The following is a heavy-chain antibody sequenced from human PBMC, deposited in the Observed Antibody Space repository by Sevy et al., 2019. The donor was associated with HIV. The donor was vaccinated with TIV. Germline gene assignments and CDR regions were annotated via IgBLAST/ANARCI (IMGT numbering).Heavy chain of an antibody. CDR3: ARDLMEFGKLVYLDY. CDR2: IWYDGSNK. Sequence: GGSLRLSCAASGFTFSSYGMHWVRQAPGKGLEWVAVIWYDGSNKYYADSVKGRFTISRDNSKNTLYLQMNSLRAEDTAVYYCARDLMEFGKLVYLDYWGQGTLVTVSS. J-gene: IGHJ4*02. D-gene: IGHD3-10*01. V-gene: IGHV3-33*01. CDR1: GFTFSSYG.